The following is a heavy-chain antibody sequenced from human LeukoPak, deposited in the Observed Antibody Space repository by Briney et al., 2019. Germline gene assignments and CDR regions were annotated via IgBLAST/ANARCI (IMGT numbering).Heavy chain of an antibody. D-gene: IGHD3-22*01. CDR3: AKTRPGPYYYDSSGYYWDAFDI. V-gene: IGHV3-7*03. J-gene: IGHJ3*02. Sequence: GGSLRLSCVASGFTSFTYWMEWVRQAPGKGLEWVATIKQDGSEKYYVDSVKGRFTISIDNAKNSLYLQMNSLRAEDTAVYYCAKTRPGPYYYDSSGYYWDAFDIWGQGTMVTVSS. CDR1: GFTSFTYW. CDR2: IKQDGSEK.